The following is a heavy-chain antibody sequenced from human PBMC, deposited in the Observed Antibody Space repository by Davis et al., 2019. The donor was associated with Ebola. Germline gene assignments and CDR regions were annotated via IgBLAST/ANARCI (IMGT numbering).Heavy chain of an antibody. CDR1: GGSISSGGYS. J-gene: IGHJ5*02. Sequence: TLSLTCTVSGGSISSGGYSWSWIRQPPGKGLEWIGYIYHSGSTYYNPSLKSRVTISVDRSKNQFSLKLSSVTAADTAVYYCARGRETTVTTCWFDPWGQGTLVTVSS. CDR2: IYHSGST. CDR3: ARGRETTVTTCWFDP. D-gene: IGHD4-11*01. V-gene: IGHV4-30-2*01.